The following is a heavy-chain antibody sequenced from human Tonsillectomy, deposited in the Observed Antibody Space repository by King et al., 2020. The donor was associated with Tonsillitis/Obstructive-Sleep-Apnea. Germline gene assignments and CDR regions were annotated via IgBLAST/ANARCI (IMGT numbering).Heavy chain of an antibody. D-gene: IGHD4-17*01. CDR2: IYYSGST. CDR1: GGSISSGGYY. Sequence: VQLQESGPGLVKPSQTLSLTCTVSGGSISSGGYYWGWIRQHPGKGLEWIGYIYYSGSTYYNPSLKSRVTISVDTSKNQFSLKLSSVTAADTAVYYCARDPGGDHSTYWFDPWGQGTLVTVSS. J-gene: IGHJ5*02. V-gene: IGHV4-31*03. CDR3: ARDPGGDHSTYWFDP.